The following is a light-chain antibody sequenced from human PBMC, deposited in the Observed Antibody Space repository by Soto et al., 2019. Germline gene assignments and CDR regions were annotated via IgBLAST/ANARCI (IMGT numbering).Light chain of an antibody. CDR1: QTINTW. CDR3: QQYGSSPPIT. Sequence: TQSPSTLSASVGDRVTITCRASQTINTWLAWYQQKPGQAPRLLIYGASSRATGIPDRFSGSGSGTDFTLTISRLEPEDFAVYYCQQYGSSPPITFGQGTRLEIK. CDR2: GAS. J-gene: IGKJ5*01. V-gene: IGKV3-20*01.